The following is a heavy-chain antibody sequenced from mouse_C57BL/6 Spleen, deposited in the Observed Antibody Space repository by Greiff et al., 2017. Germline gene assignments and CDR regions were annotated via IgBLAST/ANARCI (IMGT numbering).Heavy chain of an antibody. Sequence: QVQLQQSGAELVMPGASVKLSCKASGYTFTSYWMHWVKQRPGQGLEWIGEIDPSDSYTNYNQKFKGKSTLTVDKSSSTAYMQLSSLTSEDSAVYYCARSLTTVVATDAMDYWGQGTSVTVSS. V-gene: IGHV1-69*01. CDR1: GYTFTSYW. D-gene: IGHD1-1*01. CDR3: ARSLTTVVATDAMDY. CDR2: IDPSDSYT. J-gene: IGHJ4*01.